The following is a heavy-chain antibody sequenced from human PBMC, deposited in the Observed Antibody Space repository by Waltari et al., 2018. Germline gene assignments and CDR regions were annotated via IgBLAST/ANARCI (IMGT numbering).Heavy chain of an antibody. D-gene: IGHD6-19*01. CDR1: EFTLSNSA. J-gene: IGHJ4*02. Sequence: DVRLSESGGGLAQPGGSLRLSCVASEFTLSNSAMSWVRQAPGKGLEWVSELVRSGCGTHYADSVKGRFAIARDNAKNTLYLQMNSLRAEDTAVYYCAKCEMYDSGWCAFFRYWGQGTLVTVSS. CDR3: AKCEMYDSGWCAFFRY. CDR2: LVRSGCGT. V-gene: IGHV3-23*01.